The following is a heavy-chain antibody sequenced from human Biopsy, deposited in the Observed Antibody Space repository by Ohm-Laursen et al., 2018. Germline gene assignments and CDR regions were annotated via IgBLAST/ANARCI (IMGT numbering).Heavy chain of an antibody. CDR3: AKDRYNYTPIGGFSMDV. Sequence: SLRPSCAASGFTFNNYGMQWVRQAPGKGLEWGAFIFYDGSNTYYADSVKGRFTISRDNSRDTLYLQMSSLRAEDTAVYYCAKDRYNYTPIGGFSMDVWGQGTTVTVSS. V-gene: IGHV3-30*18. CDR2: IFYDGSNT. J-gene: IGHJ6*02. CDR1: GFTFNNYG. D-gene: IGHD5-18*01.